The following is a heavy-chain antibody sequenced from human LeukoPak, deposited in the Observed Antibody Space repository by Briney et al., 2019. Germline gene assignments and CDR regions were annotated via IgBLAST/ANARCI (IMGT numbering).Heavy chain of an antibody. CDR1: GFTFSSYA. J-gene: IGHJ3*02. Sequence: GGSLRLSCAASGFTFSSYAMSWVRQAPGKGLEWVGSIWYDGSNTYHADSVKGRFTISRDNPKNTLYLQMNSLRAEDTAVYYCARGEQYSYHSSGPKSSDALGIWGQGTMVTVSS. CDR3: ARGEQYSYHSSGPKSSDALGI. V-gene: IGHV3-33*08. D-gene: IGHD3-22*01. CDR2: IWYDGSNT.